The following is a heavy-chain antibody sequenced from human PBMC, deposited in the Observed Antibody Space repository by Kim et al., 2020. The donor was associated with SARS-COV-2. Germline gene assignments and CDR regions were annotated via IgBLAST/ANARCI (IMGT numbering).Heavy chain of an antibody. D-gene: IGHD6-19*01. CDR1: GFTFSSYA. Sequence: GGSLRLSCAASGFTFSSYAMSWVRQAPGKGLEWVSAISGSGGSTYYADSVKGRFTISRDNSKNTLYLQMNSLRAEDTAVYYCAKSGIGSGWTYYYYGMDVWGQGTTVTVSS. V-gene: IGHV3-23*01. J-gene: IGHJ6*02. CDR2: ISGSGGST. CDR3: AKSGIGSGWTYYYYGMDV.